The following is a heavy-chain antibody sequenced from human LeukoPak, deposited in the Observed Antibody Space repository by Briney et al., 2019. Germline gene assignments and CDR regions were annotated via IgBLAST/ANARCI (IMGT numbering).Heavy chain of an antibody. CDR1: GFTFSTNW. Sequence: GGSLRLSCTASGFTFSTNWMSWVRQAPGKGLEWVANIKPDGSETYCVDAVKGRFTISRDNAKNSLYLQMNSLRAEDTAVYHCVRDCWGTPHGVDGFDIWGQGTTVTVSS. D-gene: IGHD7-27*01. V-gene: IGHV3-7*05. CDR2: IKPDGSET. J-gene: IGHJ3*02. CDR3: VRDCWGTPHGVDGFDI.